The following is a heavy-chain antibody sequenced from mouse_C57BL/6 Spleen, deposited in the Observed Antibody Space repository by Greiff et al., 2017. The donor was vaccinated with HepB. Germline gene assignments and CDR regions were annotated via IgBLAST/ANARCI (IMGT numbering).Heavy chain of an antibody. D-gene: IGHD2-5*01. J-gene: IGHJ1*03. CDR1: GYSFTDYN. V-gene: IGHV1-39*01. Sequence: EVKLQESGPELVKPGASVKISCKASGYSFTDYNMNWVKQSNGKSLEWIGVLNPNYGTTSYNQKFKGKATLTVDQSSSTAYMQLNSLTSEDSAVYYCARGDYSNYVWYFDVWGTGTTVTVSS. CDR2: LNPNYGTT. CDR3: ARGDYSNYVWYFDV.